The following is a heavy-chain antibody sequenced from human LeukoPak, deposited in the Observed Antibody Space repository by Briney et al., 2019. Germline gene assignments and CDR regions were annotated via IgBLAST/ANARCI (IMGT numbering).Heavy chain of an antibody. CDR3: ARGPNHYYYMDF. D-gene: IGHD2-8*01. V-gene: IGHV1-2*02. CDR1: GYSFTGYY. Sequence: ASVKVSCKASGYSFTGYYIHWVRQAPGQGLEWMGWINPDGDVTKSAQKFQGRVTMTTDKSINTVFMELSGLTSDDTALYYCARGPNHYYYMDFWGKGTTVFVSS. J-gene: IGHJ6*03. CDR2: INPDGDVT.